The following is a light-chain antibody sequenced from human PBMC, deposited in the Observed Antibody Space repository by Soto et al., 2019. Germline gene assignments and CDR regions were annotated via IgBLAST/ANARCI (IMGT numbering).Light chain of an antibody. Sequence: QSVLTQPASVSGSPGQSITISRTGTSSDVGGYKYVSWHQLHPGKAPKLIIYEVSNRPSGVSNRFSGSKSGNTASLTISGLQAEDEADYYCSSYSRSTAYVFGTGTKVTVL. CDR2: EVS. V-gene: IGLV2-14*01. CDR3: SSYSRSTAYV. J-gene: IGLJ1*01. CDR1: SSDVGGYKY.